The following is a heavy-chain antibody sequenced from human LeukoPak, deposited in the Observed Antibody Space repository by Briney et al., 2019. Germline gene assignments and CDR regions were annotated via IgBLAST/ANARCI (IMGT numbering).Heavy chain of an antibody. V-gene: IGHV3-33*08. Sequence: PGGSLRLSCAASGFTVSSYGMHWVRQAPGKGLEWVAVIWYDGSNKNYADSVKGRFTISRDNSKNTLYLQMNSLRVEDTAVYYCAVEYSSSPYAFDIWGQGTMVTVSS. D-gene: IGHD6-6*01. J-gene: IGHJ3*02. CDR1: GFTVSSYG. CDR3: AVEYSSSPYAFDI. CDR2: IWYDGSNK.